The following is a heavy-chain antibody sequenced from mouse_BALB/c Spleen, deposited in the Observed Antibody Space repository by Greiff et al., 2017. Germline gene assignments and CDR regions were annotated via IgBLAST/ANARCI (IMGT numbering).Heavy chain of an antibody. Sequence: VQLQQSGPGLVKPSQSLSLTCTVTGYSITSDYAWNWIRQFPGNKLEWMGYISYSGSTSYNPSLKSRISITRDTSKNQFFLQLNSVTTEDTATYYCARYRSLYWYFDVWGAGTTVTVSS. D-gene: IGHD2-14*01. V-gene: IGHV3-2*02. CDR3: ARYRSLYWYFDV. CDR1: GYSITSDYA. CDR2: ISYSGST. J-gene: IGHJ1*01.